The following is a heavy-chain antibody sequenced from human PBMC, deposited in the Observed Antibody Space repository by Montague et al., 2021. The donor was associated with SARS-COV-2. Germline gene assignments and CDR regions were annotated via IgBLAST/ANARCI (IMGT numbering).Heavy chain of an antibody. Sequence: SLILSCAASGFTFDDYAMHWVRQAPGKGLEWVSGISWNSGSIGYXDSVKGRFTISRDNAKNSLYLQMNSLRAEDTALYYCAKISSWYVGDYFDYWGQGTLVTVSS. CDR2: ISWNSGSI. V-gene: IGHV3-9*01. CDR1: GFTFDDYA. J-gene: IGHJ4*02. D-gene: IGHD6-13*01. CDR3: AKISSWYVGDYFDY.